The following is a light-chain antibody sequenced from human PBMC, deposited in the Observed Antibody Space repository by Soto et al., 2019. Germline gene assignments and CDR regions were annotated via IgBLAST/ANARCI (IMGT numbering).Light chain of an antibody. CDR1: SSDVGAYTY. Sequence: QSARTQPASVSGSPGQSITMSCTGTSSDVGAYTYVSWYQQHPGKAPKLMIFEVSDRPSGVSNRFSGSKSGNTASLTISGLQAEDEADYYCSSYTTSNTLVFGGGTKLTVL. J-gene: IGLJ2*01. V-gene: IGLV2-14*01. CDR3: SSYTTSNTLV. CDR2: EVS.